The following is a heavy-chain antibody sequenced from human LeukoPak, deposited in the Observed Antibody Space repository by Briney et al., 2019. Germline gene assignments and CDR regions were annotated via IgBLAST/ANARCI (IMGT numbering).Heavy chain of an antibody. CDR2: ISPGTGST. J-gene: IGHJ4*02. CDR3: AKAGGNSFFDY. CDR1: GVTFSSYA. D-gene: IGHD1-7*01. V-gene: IGHV3-23*01. Sequence: PGGSLRLSCAASGVTFSSYAMNWVRQGPGKGLQWVSAISPGTGSTYCADSVKGRFTISRDNSKNTLYLQMNSLRAEDTAVYYCAKAGGNSFFDYWGQGTLVTVSS.